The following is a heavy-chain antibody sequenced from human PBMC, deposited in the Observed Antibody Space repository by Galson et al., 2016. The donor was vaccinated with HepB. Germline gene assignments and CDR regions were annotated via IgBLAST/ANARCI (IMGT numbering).Heavy chain of an antibody. CDR3: ARHIAVAGTRGFDY. V-gene: IGHV4-4*02. CDR2: AYHTGTT. Sequence: SETLSLTCTVSGDSMTSNWYSWVRQPPGQGLAWIGEAYHTGTTHYNPSLKNRVTMSIDKSNNHLSLTLYFVTAADTAIYYCARHIAVAGTRGFDYWGQGTLVTVSS. J-gene: IGHJ4*02. D-gene: IGHD6-19*01. CDR1: GDSMTSNW.